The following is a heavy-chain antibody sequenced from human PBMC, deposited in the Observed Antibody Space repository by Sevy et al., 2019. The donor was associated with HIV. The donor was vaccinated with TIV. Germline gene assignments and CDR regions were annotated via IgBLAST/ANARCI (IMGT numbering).Heavy chain of an antibody. D-gene: IGHD4-17*01. CDR3: ARDEQTYGDYEYFDY. Sequence: GGSLRLSCAASGFTFSSYSMNWVRQAPGKGLEWVSYISSGSTAIYYADSVKGRFTLSRDNAKRSLYLQMDSLRAEDTAIYYCARDEQTYGDYEYFDYWGQGTLVTVSS. V-gene: IGHV3-48*01. J-gene: IGHJ4*02. CDR1: GFTFSSYS. CDR2: ISSGSTAI.